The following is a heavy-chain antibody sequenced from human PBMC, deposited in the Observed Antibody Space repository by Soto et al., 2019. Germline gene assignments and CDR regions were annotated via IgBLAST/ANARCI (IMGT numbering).Heavy chain of an antibody. CDR3: AAVPVTRYYYYYGMDV. CDR2: IVVGSGNT. J-gene: IGHJ6*02. CDR1: GFTFTSSA. Sequence: ASVKVSCKASGFTFTSSAVQWVRQARGQRLEWIGWIVVGSGNTNYAQKFQERVTITRDMSTSTAYMELSSLRSEDTAVYYCAAVPVTRYYYYYGMDVWGQGTTVTVPS. D-gene: IGHD4-4*01. V-gene: IGHV1-58*01.